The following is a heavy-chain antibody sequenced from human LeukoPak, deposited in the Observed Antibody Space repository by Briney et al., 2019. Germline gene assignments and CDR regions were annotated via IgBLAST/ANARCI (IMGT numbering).Heavy chain of an antibody. CDR2: TYHSGST. J-gene: IGHJ4*02. D-gene: IGHD2-15*01. CDR1: GGSISSGGYS. Sequence: SETLSLTCAVSGGSISSGGYSWSWLRQPPGKGLEWIRYTYHSGSTYYNPSLKSRVPISGDRSNTQFSLKLCSVTAADTAVYSCARAKDGPYYFDYWGQGTLVTASS. V-gene: IGHV4-30-2*01. CDR3: ARAKDGPYYFDY.